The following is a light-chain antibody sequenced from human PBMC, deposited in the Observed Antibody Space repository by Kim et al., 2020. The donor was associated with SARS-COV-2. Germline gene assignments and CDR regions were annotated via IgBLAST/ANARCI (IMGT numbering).Light chain of an antibody. V-gene: IGLV1-51*01. Sequence: RVTISCLGSSSNMGVNSVSWYQHLPGTAPKLVIYDNDKRPSGVPDRFSGAKSGTSATLGITGLQPGDEADYFCGTWDASLTAGEVFGGGTQLTVL. CDR1: SSNMGVNS. J-gene: IGLJ2*01. CDR2: DND. CDR3: GTWDASLTAGEV.